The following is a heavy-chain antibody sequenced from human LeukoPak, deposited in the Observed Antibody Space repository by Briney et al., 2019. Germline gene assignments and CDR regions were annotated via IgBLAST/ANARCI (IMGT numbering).Heavy chain of an antibody. CDR3: ARGGSSSRLMWYDYYGMDV. D-gene: IGHD6-6*01. J-gene: IGHJ6*02. CDR1: GGSFSGYY. CDR2: INHSGST. V-gene: IGHV4-34*01. Sequence: SETLSLTCAVYGGSFSGYYWSWIRQPPGKGLEWIGEINHSGSTNYNPSLKSRVTISVDTSKKQYSLKLRSVTAADTAVYYCARGGSSSRLMWYDYYGMDVWGQGTTVTVSS.